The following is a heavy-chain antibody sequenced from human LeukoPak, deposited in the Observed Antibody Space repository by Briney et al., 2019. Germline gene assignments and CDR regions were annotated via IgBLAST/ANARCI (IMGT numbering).Heavy chain of an antibody. D-gene: IGHD4-17*01. Sequence: SKTLSLTCTVSGGSISSYYWSLIRQPPGKGLEWIGYIYYSGSTNYNPSLKSRVTMSVDTSKNQFSLKLSSVTAADTAVYYCARNGDTDAFDIWGQGTMVTVSS. CDR3: ARNGDTDAFDI. CDR2: IYYSGST. CDR1: GGSISSYY. V-gene: IGHV4-59*12. J-gene: IGHJ3*02.